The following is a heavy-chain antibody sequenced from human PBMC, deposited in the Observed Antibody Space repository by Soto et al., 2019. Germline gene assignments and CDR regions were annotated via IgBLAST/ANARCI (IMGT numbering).Heavy chain of an antibody. D-gene: IGHD6-6*01. CDR3: ASAAARPPYYYYGMDV. Sequence: ASVKVSCKASGGTFSSCSISWVRQAPGQGLEWMGGIIPIFGTANYAQKFQGRVTITADESTSTAYMELSSLRSEDTAVYYCASAAARPPYYYYGMDVWGQGTTVTSP. J-gene: IGHJ6*02. CDR1: GGTFSSCS. CDR2: IIPIFGTA. V-gene: IGHV1-69*13.